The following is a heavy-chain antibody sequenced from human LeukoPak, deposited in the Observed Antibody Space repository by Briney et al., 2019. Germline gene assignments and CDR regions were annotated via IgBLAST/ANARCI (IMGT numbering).Heavy chain of an antibody. CDR3: ARDVYCSSTSCQDDAFDI. J-gene: IGHJ3*02. V-gene: IGHV1-2*06. D-gene: IGHD2-2*01. CDR1: GYTFTGYY. Sequence: ASVKVSCKASGYTFTGYYMHWVRQAPGQGLEWMGRINPNSGGTNYAQKFQGRVTMTRDTSISTAYMELSRLRSDDMAVYYCARDVYCSSTSCQDDAFDIWGQGTMVTVSS. CDR2: INPNSGGT.